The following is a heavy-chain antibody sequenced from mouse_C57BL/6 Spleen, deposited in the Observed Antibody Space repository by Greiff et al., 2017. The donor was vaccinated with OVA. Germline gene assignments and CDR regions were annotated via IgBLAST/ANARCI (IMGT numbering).Heavy chain of an antibody. J-gene: IGHJ2*01. D-gene: IGHD1-1*01. Sequence: VKLQESGAELVRPGTSVKVSCKASGYAFTNYLIEWVKQRPGQGLEWIGVINPGGGGTNYNEKFKGKATLTADKSSSTAYMQLSSLTSEDSAVYFCARGRYYGSSRDFDYWGQGTTLTVSS. CDR2: INPGGGGT. CDR3: ARGRYYGSSRDFDY. CDR1: GYAFTNYL. V-gene: IGHV1-54*01.